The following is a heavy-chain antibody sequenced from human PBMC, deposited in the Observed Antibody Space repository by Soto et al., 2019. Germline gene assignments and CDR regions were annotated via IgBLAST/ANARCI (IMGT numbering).Heavy chain of an antibody. V-gene: IGHV3-15*07. Sequence: PGGSLRLSCVVSGFTFRTAWLRWVRQAPGKGLEWVGLIKSENNGGTTEYAAPVKGRFTISRDNSENTLYLQMNSLRREDTAVYYCAKSAHDHYFDWLSPYYWGQGILVTVSS. CDR3: AKSAHDHYFDWLSPYY. J-gene: IGHJ4*02. CDR2: IKSENNGGTT. D-gene: IGHD3-9*01. CDR1: GFTFRTAW.